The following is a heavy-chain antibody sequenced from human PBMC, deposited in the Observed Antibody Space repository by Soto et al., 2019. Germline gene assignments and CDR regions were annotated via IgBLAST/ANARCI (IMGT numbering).Heavy chain of an antibody. Sequence: ETLSVTCAVSGVSISNYYWSWIRQPAGKGLEWIGRIYTSGNTNYNPSLKGRVTMSVDMSKNQFYLKLSSVAAADTDVYYCARDDNGDKGRAFDPWGQGTLVTVYS. CDR3: ARDDNGDKGRAFDP. CDR1: GVSISNYY. J-gene: IGHJ5*02. V-gene: IGHV4-4*07. CDR2: IYTSGNT. D-gene: IGHD4-17*01.